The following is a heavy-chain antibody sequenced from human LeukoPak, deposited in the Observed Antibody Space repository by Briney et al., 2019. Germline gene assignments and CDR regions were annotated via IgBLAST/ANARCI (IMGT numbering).Heavy chain of an antibody. CDR3: ARVSSPSFASLWLDP. D-gene: IGHD2/OR15-2a*01. J-gene: IGHJ5*02. V-gene: IGHV5-51*01. CDR2: IYPGDSST. Sequence: GESLKISCKGSGYPFTDYWIVWVRQMPGKGLEYMGVIYPGDSSTRYSPSFQGQVTISADKSITTAYVQWTSLKASDTAMYYCARVSSPSFASLWLDPWSQGTQVTVSS. CDR1: GYPFTDYW.